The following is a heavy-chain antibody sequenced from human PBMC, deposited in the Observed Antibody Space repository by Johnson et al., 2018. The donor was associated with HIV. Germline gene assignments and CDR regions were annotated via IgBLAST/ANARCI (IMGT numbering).Heavy chain of an antibody. CDR1: GFTVSSNY. CDR2: LYSDGGT. J-gene: IGHJ3*02. D-gene: IGHD2-15*01. CDR3: AREGIWYCSGGSCYGAFDI. Sequence: VQLVESGGGLVQPGGSLRLSCAASGFTVSSNYMSWVRQAPGKGLEGVSVLYSDGGTYYADYVKGRFTISRDNSKNTLYLQMNSLRADDTAVYYCAREGIWYCSGGSCYGAFDIWGQGTMVTVSS. V-gene: IGHV3-66*02.